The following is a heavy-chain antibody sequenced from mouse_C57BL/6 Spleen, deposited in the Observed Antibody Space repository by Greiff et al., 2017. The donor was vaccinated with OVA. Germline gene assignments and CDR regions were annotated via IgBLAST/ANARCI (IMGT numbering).Heavy chain of an antibody. CDR3: ARHVFYAMDY. J-gene: IGHJ4*01. Sequence: EVKLEESGGGLVKPGGSLKLSCAASGFTFSDYGMHCVRQAPEKGLEWVAYISSGSSTIYYADTVKGRFTISRDNAKNTLFLQMTSLRSEDTAMYYCARHVFYAMDYWGQGTSVTVSS. V-gene: IGHV5-17*01. CDR1: GFTFSDYG. CDR2: ISSGSSTI.